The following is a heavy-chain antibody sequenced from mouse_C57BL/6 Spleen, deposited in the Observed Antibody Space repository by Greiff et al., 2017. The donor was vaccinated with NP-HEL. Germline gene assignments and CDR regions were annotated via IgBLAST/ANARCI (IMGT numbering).Heavy chain of an antibody. V-gene: IGHV1-69*01. D-gene: IGHD4-1*01. J-gene: IGHJ2*01. Sequence: QVQLQQPGAELVMPGASVKLSCKASGYTFTSYWMHWVKQRPGQGLEWIGEIDPYDSYTNYNQKFKGKSTLTVDKSSSTAYMQLSSLTSEDSAVYYCARNANWEYFDYWGQGTTLTVSS. CDR1: GYTFTSYW. CDR3: ARNANWEYFDY. CDR2: IDPYDSYT.